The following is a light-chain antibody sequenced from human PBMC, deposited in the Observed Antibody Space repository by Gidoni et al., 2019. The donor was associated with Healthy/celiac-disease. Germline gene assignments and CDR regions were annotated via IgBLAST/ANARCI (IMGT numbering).Light chain of an antibody. J-gene: IGKJ5*01. CDR2: DAS. Sequence: PGEKATLSCRARQSVSSYLAWYQQKPVQAPRLLIYDASNSATGIPARFSGSGSGTDFTLTISSLEPEDFAVYYCQQRSNWTPITFGQGTRLEIK. V-gene: IGKV3-11*01. CDR1: QSVSSY. CDR3: QQRSNWTPIT.